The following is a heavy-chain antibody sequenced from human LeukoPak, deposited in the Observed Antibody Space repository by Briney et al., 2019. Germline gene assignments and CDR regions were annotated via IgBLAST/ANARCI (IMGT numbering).Heavy chain of an antibody. CDR3: AKAERRGGYHGMDV. CDR2: ISHSGGST. D-gene: IGHD1-1*01. Sequence: GGSLRLSCVASGFIFSNYAMNWVRQAPGKGLEWVSTISHSGGSTYYADSVKGRFTISRDNSKNTLYLQMNSLRAEDTAIYNCAKAERRGGYHGMDVWGRGTTVTVSS. CDR1: GFIFSNYA. J-gene: IGHJ6*02. V-gene: IGHV3-23*01.